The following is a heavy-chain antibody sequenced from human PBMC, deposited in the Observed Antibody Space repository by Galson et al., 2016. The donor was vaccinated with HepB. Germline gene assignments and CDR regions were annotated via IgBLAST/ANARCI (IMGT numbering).Heavy chain of an antibody. Sequence: SLRLSCAASGFTFSDCWMAWVRQTPGKGLEWVVSINQDGSERSYVDSVKGRFTVSRDNARNSVYLQMNSLRAEDTAVYYCARDRCVGDTIGYYNIDYWGQGTLVT. CDR1: GFTFSDCW. J-gene: IGHJ4*02. CDR2: INQDGSER. CDR3: ARDRCVGDTIGYYNIDY. D-gene: IGHD3-9*01. V-gene: IGHV3-7*01.